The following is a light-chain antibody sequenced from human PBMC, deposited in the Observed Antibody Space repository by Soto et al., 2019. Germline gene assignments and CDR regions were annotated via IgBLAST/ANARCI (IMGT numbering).Light chain of an antibody. CDR3: QQYGSSPLT. V-gene: IGKV3-20*01. CDR1: QSVSSSY. CDR2: GAS. Sequence: EVVLTQSPGTLSLSPGARATLSGRASQSVSSSYLAWYQQKPGQAPRLLIYGASSRATGIPDRFSGSGSGTDFTLTISRLEPEDFAVYYCQQYGSSPLTFGGGTKVDNK. J-gene: IGKJ4*01.